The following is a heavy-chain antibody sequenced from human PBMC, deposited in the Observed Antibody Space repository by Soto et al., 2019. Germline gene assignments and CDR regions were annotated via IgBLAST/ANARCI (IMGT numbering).Heavy chain of an antibody. CDR1: GWSFSGYY. CDR2: INHSGST. CDR3: ARGVYYHFWSGRKDNWFDP. J-gene: IGHJ5*02. Sequence: LSLPCAAYGWSFSGYYGSWILQPPGKGMEWIGEINHSGSTNYNPSLKSRVTISVDTSKNQFSLKLSSVTAADTAVYYCARGVYYHFWSGRKDNWFDPWAQGTLLTVSS. D-gene: IGHD3-3*01. V-gene: IGHV4-34*01.